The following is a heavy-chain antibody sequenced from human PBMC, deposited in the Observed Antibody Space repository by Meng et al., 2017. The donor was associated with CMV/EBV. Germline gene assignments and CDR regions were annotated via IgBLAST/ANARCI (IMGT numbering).Heavy chain of an antibody. D-gene: IGHD2-2*01. CDR2: IYWNDGK. J-gene: IGHJ3*02. CDR1: GFSLSTSGVG. V-gene: IGHV2-5*01. CDR3: AHRRLGYCSSTSCAGGAFDI. Sequence: SGPTLVKPTQTLTLTCTFSGFSLSTSGVGVGWIRQPPGKALEWLALIYWNDGKRYSPSLKSRLTITKDTSKNQVVLTMTNMDPVDTATYYCAHRRLGYCSSTSCAGGAFDIWGQGTMVTVSS.